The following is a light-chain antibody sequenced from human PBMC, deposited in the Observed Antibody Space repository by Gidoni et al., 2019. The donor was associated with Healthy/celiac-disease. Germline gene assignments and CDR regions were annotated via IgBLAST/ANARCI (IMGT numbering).Light chain of an antibody. V-gene: IGLV4-69*01. CDR3: QTWGTGIRV. J-gene: IGLJ3*02. Sequence: HPVLTHSPSASASLGASVKLTCTLSSGHSSYAIAWHQQQPEKGPRYLMKLNSDGSHSKGDGIPDRFSGSSSGAERYLTISSLQSEDEADYYCQTWGTGIRVFGGGTKLTVL. CDR2: LNSDGSH. CDR1: SGHSSYA.